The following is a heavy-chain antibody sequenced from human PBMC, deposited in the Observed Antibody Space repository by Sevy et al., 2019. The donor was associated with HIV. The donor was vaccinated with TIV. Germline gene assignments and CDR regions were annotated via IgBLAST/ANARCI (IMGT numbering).Heavy chain of an antibody. Sequence: GESLKISCKGSGYSFTSYWIGWVRQMPGKGLEWMGIIYPGDSDTRYSPSSQGQVTISADKSISTAYLQWSSLKASDTAMYYCARHDPVGYCSSTSCYSGDYWGQGTLVTVSS. CDR2: IYPGDSDT. CDR3: ARHDPVGYCSSTSCYSGDY. J-gene: IGHJ4*02. CDR1: GYSFTSYW. D-gene: IGHD2-2*02. V-gene: IGHV5-51*01.